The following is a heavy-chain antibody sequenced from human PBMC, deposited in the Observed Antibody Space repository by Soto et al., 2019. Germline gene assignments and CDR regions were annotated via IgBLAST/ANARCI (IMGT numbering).Heavy chain of an antibody. V-gene: IGHV3-30-3*01. CDR1: GFTFSNYA. CDR2: LSYDGSNE. Sequence: AGSVRLSCAAAGFTFSNYAMHWVRQAPGKGLEWVAVLSYDGSNEYYADSVKGRFTISRDNSKNALYLQMNSLRAEDTAVYYCARGLSPYDILTGLDYWGQGTLFTVSS. J-gene: IGHJ4*02. D-gene: IGHD3-9*01. CDR3: ARGLSPYDILTGLDY.